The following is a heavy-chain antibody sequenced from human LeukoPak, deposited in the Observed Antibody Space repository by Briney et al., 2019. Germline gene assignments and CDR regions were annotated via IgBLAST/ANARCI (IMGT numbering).Heavy chain of an antibody. Sequence: GGSLRLSCAASGFTFSSYAMSWVRQAPGKGLEWVSAISGSGGSTYYADSVKGRFTISRDNSKNTLYLQMNSLRAEDTAVFYCAKDLKITGTTQYFDYWGQGTLVTVSS. J-gene: IGHJ4*02. D-gene: IGHD1-20*01. V-gene: IGHV3-23*01. CDR3: AKDLKITGTTQYFDY. CDR2: ISGSGGST. CDR1: GFTFSSYA.